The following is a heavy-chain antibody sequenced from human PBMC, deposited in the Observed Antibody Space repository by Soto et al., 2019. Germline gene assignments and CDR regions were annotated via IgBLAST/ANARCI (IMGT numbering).Heavy chain of an antibody. Sequence: RASVKVSCKASGGSFSSFGISWVRQAPGQGLEWMGGIIPVFGRPNYAQRLRGRLTITADESTNTVYLELIDLRSEDTAVYYCAREGSGYNLWGQGTQVTVSS. D-gene: IGHD5-12*01. CDR1: GGSFSSFG. CDR2: IIPVFGRP. V-gene: IGHV1-69*13. CDR3: AREGSGYNL. J-gene: IGHJ1*01.